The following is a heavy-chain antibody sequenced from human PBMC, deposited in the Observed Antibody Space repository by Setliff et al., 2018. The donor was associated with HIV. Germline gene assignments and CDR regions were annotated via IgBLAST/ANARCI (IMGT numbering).Heavy chain of an antibody. CDR1: SYSISSVHS. CDR2: MHHSGNT. V-gene: IGHV4-38-2*01. Sequence: PSETLSLTCDVSSYSISSVHSWGWIRQPSGMGLEWIGTMHHSGNTHCKPSLKGRVTVSLDTSKKQLALKLRSVTAADTAVYYCARGKGGTYYAFDYWGQGTLVTVSS. CDR3: ARGKGGTYYAFDY. D-gene: IGHD1-26*01. J-gene: IGHJ4*02.